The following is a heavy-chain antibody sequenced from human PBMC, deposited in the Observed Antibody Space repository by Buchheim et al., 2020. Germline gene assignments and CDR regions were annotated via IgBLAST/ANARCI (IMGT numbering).Heavy chain of an antibody. D-gene: IGHD4-17*01. CDR2: ISGSGAGT. J-gene: IGHJ4*02. CDR3: AKNSVHGDWPEY. Sequence: EVQLVESGGGLVQPGGSLRLSCAASGFTFSSYPMSWVRQAPGKGLEWVSAISGSGAGTSYADSVKGRFTMSRDNSKDTLYLQMHRLRADDTAVYYCAKNSVHGDWPEYWGQGTL. CDR1: GFTFSSYP. V-gene: IGHV3-23*04.